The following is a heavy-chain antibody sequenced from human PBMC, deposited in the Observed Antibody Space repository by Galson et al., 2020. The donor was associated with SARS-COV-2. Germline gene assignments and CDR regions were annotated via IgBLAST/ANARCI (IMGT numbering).Heavy chain of an antibody. CDR3: ARVGDNNGSNYFDP. V-gene: IGHV7-4-1*02. CDR2: INTNTGNP. CDR1: GYTFTDYG. J-gene: IGHJ5*02. D-gene: IGHD3-22*01. Sequence: ASVKVSCKSSGYTFTDYGMNWVRQAPGQGLEWMGWINTNTGNPTNAHGFTGRFVFSLDTSVSTAYLQISSLKAEDTAEYYCARVGDNNGSNYFDPWGQGTLVTVSS.